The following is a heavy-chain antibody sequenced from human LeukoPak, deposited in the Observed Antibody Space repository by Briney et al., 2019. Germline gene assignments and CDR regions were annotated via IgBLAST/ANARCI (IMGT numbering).Heavy chain of an antibody. Sequence: ASVKVSCKVSGYTLTELSMHWVRQAPGKGLEWMGGFDPEDGETIYAQKFQGRVTMTEVTSTDTAYMELSSLRSEDTAVYYCATDRITGTTFFDYWGQGTLVTVSS. V-gene: IGHV1-24*01. D-gene: IGHD1-7*01. CDR3: ATDRITGTTFFDY. CDR2: FDPEDGET. J-gene: IGHJ4*02. CDR1: GYTLTELS.